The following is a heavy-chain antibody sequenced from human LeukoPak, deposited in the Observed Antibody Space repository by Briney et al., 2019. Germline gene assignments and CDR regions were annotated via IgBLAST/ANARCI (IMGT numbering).Heavy chain of an antibody. V-gene: IGHV3-23*01. D-gene: IGHD5-18*01. CDR2: VTGGGGDT. J-gene: IGHJ4*02. CDR3: ARDAGYVRFDF. Sequence: GGSLRLSCAASGFSFSSYAMSWVRQAPGKRLEWASVVTGGGGDTYYADSVKGRFTISRDNSKNTLYLQMGSLRAEDMAVYYCARDAGYVRFDFWGQGTLATVSS. CDR1: GFSFSSYA.